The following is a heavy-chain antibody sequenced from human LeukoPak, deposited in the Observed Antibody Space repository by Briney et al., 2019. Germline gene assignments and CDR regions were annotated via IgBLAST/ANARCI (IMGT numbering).Heavy chain of an antibody. J-gene: IGHJ4*02. D-gene: IGHD2-15*01. CDR2: ISGSGGST. V-gene: IGHV3-23*01. Sequence: GGSLRLSCAASGFTFSSYAMSWVRQAPGKGLEWVSAISGSGGSTYYADSVKGRFTISRDNSKNTLYLQMNSLTAEDTAVYYCAKGRDCSGGSCLGFDYWGQGTLVTVSS. CDR3: AKGRDCSGGSCLGFDY. CDR1: GFTFSSYA.